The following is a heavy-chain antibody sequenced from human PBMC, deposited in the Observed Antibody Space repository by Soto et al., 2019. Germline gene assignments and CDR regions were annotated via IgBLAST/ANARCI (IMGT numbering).Heavy chain of an antibody. Sequence: GGSLRLSCAASGFTFSSYAMSWVRQAPGKGLEWVSAISGSGGSTYYADSVKGRFTISRDNSNNTLYLQMNSLRAEDTAVYYCASGNPYNYVWGSYRLVGYFDYWGQGTLVTVSS. D-gene: IGHD3-16*02. CDR1: GFTFSSYA. V-gene: IGHV3-23*01. J-gene: IGHJ4*02. CDR2: ISGSGGST. CDR3: ASGNPYNYVWGSYRLVGYFDY.